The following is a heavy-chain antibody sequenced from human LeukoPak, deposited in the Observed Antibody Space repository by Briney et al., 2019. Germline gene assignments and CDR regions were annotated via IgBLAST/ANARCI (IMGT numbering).Heavy chain of an antibody. CDR3: ARGDYDDKGLYY. D-gene: IGHD4-23*01. CDR1: GFTFNSYG. V-gene: IGHV3-30*03. J-gene: IGHJ4*02. Sequence: GGSLRLSCAASGFTFNSYGMHWVRQAPGKGLEWVAVISYDGSNKYYADSVKGRFTISRDNSKNTLYLQMNSLRAEDTAVYYCARGDYDDKGLYYWGQGTLVTVSS. CDR2: ISYDGSNK.